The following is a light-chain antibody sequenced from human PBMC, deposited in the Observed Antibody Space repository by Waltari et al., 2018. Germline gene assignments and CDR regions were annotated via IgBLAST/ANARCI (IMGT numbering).Light chain of an antibody. Sequence: QSVLTQPPSVSEAPRQRVTISCSGSSSNIGNNAVHWYQQLPGTAPQLLIYYDDRPPSGVSDRFSGSKSGTSASLAISGLQSEDEADYYCAAWDDSLNGLVFGGGTKLTVL. CDR2: YDD. CDR3: AAWDDSLNGLV. V-gene: IGLV1-36*01. J-gene: IGLJ2*01. CDR1: SSNIGNNA.